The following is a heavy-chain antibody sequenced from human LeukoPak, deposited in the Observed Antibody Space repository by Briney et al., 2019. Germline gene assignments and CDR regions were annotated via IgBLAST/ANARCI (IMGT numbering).Heavy chain of an antibody. CDR1: GGSISSSNW. Sequence: PSGTLSLTCAVSGGSISSSNWWSWVRQPPGKGLEWIGEIYHSGSTNYNPSLKSRVTISVDKSKNQFSLKLSSVTAADTAVCYCARGGGSIFGVVHFYGMDVWGQGTTVTVSS. CDR3: ARGGGSIFGVVHFYGMDV. CDR2: IYHSGST. V-gene: IGHV4-4*02. D-gene: IGHD3-3*01. J-gene: IGHJ6*02.